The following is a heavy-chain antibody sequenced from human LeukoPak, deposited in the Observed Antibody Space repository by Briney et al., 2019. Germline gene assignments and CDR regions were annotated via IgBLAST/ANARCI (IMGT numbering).Heavy chain of an antibody. CDR1: GGSFSGYY. D-gene: IGHD1-1*01. CDR3: ARGLRYNWNGTETNNWFDP. Sequence: SETLSLTCAVYGGSFSGYYWSWIRQPPGKGLEWIGEINHSGSTNYNPSLKSRVTISVDTSKNQFSLKLSSVTAADTAVYYCARGLRYNWNGTETNNWFDPWGQGTLVTVSS. CDR2: INHSGST. V-gene: IGHV4-34*01. J-gene: IGHJ5*02.